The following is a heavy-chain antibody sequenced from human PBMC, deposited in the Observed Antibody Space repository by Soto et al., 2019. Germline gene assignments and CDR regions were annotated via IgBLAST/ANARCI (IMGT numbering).Heavy chain of an antibody. CDR3: ARGPGLMVVAAATAKYNWFDP. CDR1: GYTFTSYA. D-gene: IGHD2-15*01. V-gene: IGHV1-3*01. CDR2: INADNGNT. J-gene: IGHJ5*02. Sequence: GASVKVSCKASGYTFTSYAMHWVRQAPGQRLEWMGWINADNGNTKYSQKFQGRVTITRDTSASTAYMELSSLRSEDTAVYYCARGPGLMVVAAATAKYNWFDPWGQGTLVTVSS.